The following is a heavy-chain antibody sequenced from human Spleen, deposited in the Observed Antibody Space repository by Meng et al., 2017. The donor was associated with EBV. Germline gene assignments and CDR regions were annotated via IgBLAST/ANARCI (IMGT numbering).Heavy chain of an antibody. Sequence: PSRTLPLPCPGSCWSFCDYYLTSNRQPPGKGLEWIGEINHRETTKYNPYLKSRVTISVDTSKNQFSLQLTSLTAADTAVYYCARGFWERWLQYAYYYFDSWGQGTLVTVSS. CDR1: CWSFCDYY. CDR2: INHRETT. D-gene: IGHD5-24*01. J-gene: IGHJ4*02. V-gene: IGHV4-34*01. CDR3: ARGFWERWLQYAYYYFDS.